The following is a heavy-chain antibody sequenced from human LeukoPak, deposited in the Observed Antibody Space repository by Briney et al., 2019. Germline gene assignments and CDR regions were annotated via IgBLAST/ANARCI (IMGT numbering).Heavy chain of an antibody. D-gene: IGHD3-10*01. V-gene: IGHV1-3*03. Sequence: ASVKVSCKASGYTFTSYAMHWVRQAPGQRLEWMGWINAGNGNTKYSQEFQGRVTITRDTSASTAYMELSSLRSEDMAVYYCARGRGDYYGSGSYSRVVYYFDYWGQGTLVTVSS. CDR1: GYTFTSYA. J-gene: IGHJ4*02. CDR3: ARGRGDYYGSGSYSRVVYYFDY. CDR2: INAGNGNT.